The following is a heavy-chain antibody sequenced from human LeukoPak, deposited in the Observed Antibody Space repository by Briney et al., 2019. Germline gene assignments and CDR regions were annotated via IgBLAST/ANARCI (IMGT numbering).Heavy chain of an antibody. CDR3: AKWGDYDVLTGYYDPDY. V-gene: IGHV3-23*01. CDR1: GFTFSNYA. CDR2: ITGSGGIT. D-gene: IGHD3-9*01. Sequence: GGSLRLSCVASGFTFSNYAMSWVRQAPGKGLVWVSAITGSGGITYYADSVKGRFTISRDNSKNTLYLQMNSLRAEDTAVYYCAKWGDYDVLTGYYDPDYWGQGTLVTVSS. J-gene: IGHJ4*02.